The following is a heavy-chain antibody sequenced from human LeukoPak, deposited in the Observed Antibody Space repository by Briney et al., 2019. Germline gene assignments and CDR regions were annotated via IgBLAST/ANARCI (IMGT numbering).Heavy chain of an antibody. D-gene: IGHD2-15*01. CDR1: GFTFSNHW. J-gene: IGHJ3*02. V-gene: IGHV3-74*01. Sequence: PGGSLRLSRAASGFTFSNHWLHWVRQAPGKGLVWVSRINGDGTSTIYADSAKGRFTISRDNAKSTVYLQMNSLRAEDTAVYYCARTGSGGDLDIWVQGTMVTVSS. CDR3: ARTGSGGDLDI. CDR2: INGDGTST.